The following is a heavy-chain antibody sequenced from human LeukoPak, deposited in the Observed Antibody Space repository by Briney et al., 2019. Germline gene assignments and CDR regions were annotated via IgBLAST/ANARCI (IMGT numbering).Heavy chain of an antibody. V-gene: IGHV3-48*03. Sequence: GGSLRLSCAASGFTFSSYEMNWVRQAPGKGLEWVSYISSSGYSIYYADSVKGRFTISRDNAKNSLYLQMNSLRAEDTAVYYCARIGLGYCSSTSCMRSYYYYYMDVWGKGTTVTISS. J-gene: IGHJ6*03. CDR2: ISSSGYSI. CDR1: GFTFSSYE. CDR3: ARIGLGYCSSTSCMRSYYYYYMDV. D-gene: IGHD2-2*01.